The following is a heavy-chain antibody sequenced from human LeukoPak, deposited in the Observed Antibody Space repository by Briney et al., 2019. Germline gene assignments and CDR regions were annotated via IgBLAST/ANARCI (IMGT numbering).Heavy chain of an antibody. D-gene: IGHD5-12*01. J-gene: IGHJ4*02. CDR3: TTTVSSGYSGYDSGY. V-gene: IGHV3-15*01. CDR2: IKSKTDGGTT. CDR1: GFTFSNAW. Sequence: GGSLRLSCAASGFTFSNAWMSWVRQAPGKGLEWVGRIKSKTDGGTTDYAAPVKGRFTISRDDSKNTLYLQMNSLKTEDTAVYYCTTTVSSGYSGYDSGYWGQGTLVTVSS.